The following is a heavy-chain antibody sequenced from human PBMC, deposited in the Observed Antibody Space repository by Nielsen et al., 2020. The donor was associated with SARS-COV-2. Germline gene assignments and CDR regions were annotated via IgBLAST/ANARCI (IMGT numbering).Heavy chain of an antibody. CDR2: IYSAGNT. Sequence: GESLKISCAASGFIFSDYNMNWVRQGPGKGLEWVSVIYSAGNTDYKHSVKGRFTISRDNSKNTLYLQMNSLRAEDTAVYYCARDPIYYGSGTYDYWGQGTQVTVSS. D-gene: IGHD3-10*01. CDR3: ARDPIYYGSGTYDY. CDR1: GFIFSDYN. V-gene: IGHV3-53*01. J-gene: IGHJ4*02.